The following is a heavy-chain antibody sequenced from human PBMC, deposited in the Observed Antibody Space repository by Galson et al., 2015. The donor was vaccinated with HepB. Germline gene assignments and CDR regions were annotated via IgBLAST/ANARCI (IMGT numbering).Heavy chain of an antibody. J-gene: IGHJ6*02. Sequence: SLRLSCAASGFTFSSYSMNWVRQAPGKGLEWVSYISSSSSTIYYADSAKGRFTISRDNAKNSLYLQMNSLRDEDTAVYYCARDRVVVVPAAIVEITYYYYYGMDVWGQGTTVTVSS. CDR3: ARDRVVVVPAAIVEITYYYYYGMDV. CDR2: ISSSSSTI. CDR1: GFTFSSYS. D-gene: IGHD2-2*01. V-gene: IGHV3-48*02.